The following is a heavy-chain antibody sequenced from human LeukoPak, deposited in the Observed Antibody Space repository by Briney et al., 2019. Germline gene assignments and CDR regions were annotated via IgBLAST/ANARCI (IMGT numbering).Heavy chain of an antibody. Sequence: PGGSLRLSCGASGFTVSSNYMSWVRQAPGKGLEWVSVIYSGGSTYYADSVKGRFTISRDNSKNTLYLQMNSLRAEDTAVYYCARVYYKVRYFDYWGQGTLVTVSS. V-gene: IGHV3-66*01. J-gene: IGHJ4*02. D-gene: IGHD2-8*01. CDR3: ARVYYKVRYFDY. CDR1: GFTVSSNY. CDR2: IYSGGST.